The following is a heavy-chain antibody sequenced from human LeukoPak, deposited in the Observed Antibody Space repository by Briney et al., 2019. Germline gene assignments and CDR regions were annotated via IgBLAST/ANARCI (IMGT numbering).Heavy chain of an antibody. CDR2: INHSGST. CDR3: ANLIRFFDAFDI. Sequence: SETLSLTCAVYGGSFSGYYWSWIRQPLGKGLEWIGEINHSGSTNYNPSLKSRVTISVDTSKNQFSLKLSSVTAADTAVYYCANLIRFFDAFDIWGQGTMVTVSS. CDR1: GGSFSGYY. V-gene: IGHV4-34*01. D-gene: IGHD3-3*01. J-gene: IGHJ3*02.